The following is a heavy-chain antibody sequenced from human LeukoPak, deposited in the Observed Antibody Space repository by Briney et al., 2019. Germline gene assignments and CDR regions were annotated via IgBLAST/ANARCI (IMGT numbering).Heavy chain of an antibody. CDR2: ISSSSSTI. V-gene: IGHV3-48*02. D-gene: IGHD6-13*01. J-gene: IGHJ6*02. CDR3: ARVEQKPRAVCGMDV. CDR1: GFAFSFFA. Sequence: PGGSLRLSCEASGFAFSFFAMNWVHQAPGKGLEWVSHISSSSSTIYYADSVKGRFTISRDNAKTSMYLQMNSLRDEDTAMYYCARVEQKPRAVCGMDVWGQGTTVTVSS.